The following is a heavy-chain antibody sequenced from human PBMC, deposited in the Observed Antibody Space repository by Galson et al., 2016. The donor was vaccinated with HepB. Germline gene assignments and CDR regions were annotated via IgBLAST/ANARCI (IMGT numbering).Heavy chain of an antibody. V-gene: IGHV5-51*01. D-gene: IGHD1-1*01. J-gene: IGHJ3*02. CDR2: IFPGDSDT. CDR1: GYSFATNW. CDR3: ARHGVNRNDIGIFLYI. Sequence: QSGAEVKKPGESLKISCKGSGYSFATNWIAWVRQAPGKGLEWVGLIFPGDSDTRYSPSFQGQDTISADKSISTAYLQWSSLKASDTALYYCARHGVNRNDIGIFLYIWGQGTTVIVSS.